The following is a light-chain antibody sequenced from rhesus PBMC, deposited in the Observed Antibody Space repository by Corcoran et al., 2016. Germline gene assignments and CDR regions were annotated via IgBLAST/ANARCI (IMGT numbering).Light chain of an antibody. CDR2: EAS. CDR3: HHYYSTPLT. CDR1: QGITND. J-gene: IGKJ4*01. Sequence: DIQMTQSPSSLSASVGDRVTITCRASQGITNDLAWYQQKPGETPKLLFYEASSLQSGIPSRFSGSGSGTDFTLTIRSPHSEDFATYNFHHYYSTPLTFGGGTKVELK. V-gene: IGKV1-25*01.